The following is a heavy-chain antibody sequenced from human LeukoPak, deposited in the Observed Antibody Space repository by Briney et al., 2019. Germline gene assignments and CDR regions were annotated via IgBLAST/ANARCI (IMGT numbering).Heavy chain of an antibody. D-gene: IGHD6-19*01. J-gene: IGHJ4*02. CDR2: ISGSGGST. V-gene: IGHV3-23*01. Sequence: RTGGSLRLSCAASGFTFSSYAMSWVRQAPGKGLEWVSAISGSGGSTYYADSVKGRFTISRDNSKNTLYLQMSSLRAEDTAVYYCAKSEAVAGPFDYWGQGTLVTVSS. CDR3: AKSEAVAGPFDY. CDR1: GFTFSSYA.